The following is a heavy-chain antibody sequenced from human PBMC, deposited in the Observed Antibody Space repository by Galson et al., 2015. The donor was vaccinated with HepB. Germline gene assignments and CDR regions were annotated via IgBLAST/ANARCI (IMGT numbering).Heavy chain of an antibody. CDR3: ARDPLGYCSGGSCSPFDY. D-gene: IGHD2-15*01. CDR2: ISYDGSNK. CDR1: GFTFSSYA. Sequence: SLRLSCAASGFTFSSYAMHWVRQAPGKGLEWVAVISYDGSNKYYADSVKGRFTISRDNSENTLYLQMNSLRAEDTAVYYCARDPLGYCSGGSCSPFDYWGQGTLVTVSS. V-gene: IGHV3-30*04. J-gene: IGHJ4*02.